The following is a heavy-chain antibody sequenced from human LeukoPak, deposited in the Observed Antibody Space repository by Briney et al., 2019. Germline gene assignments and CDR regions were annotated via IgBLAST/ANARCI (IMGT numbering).Heavy chain of an antibody. V-gene: IGHV4-59*01. CDR1: GGSISSYY. D-gene: IGHD3-10*01. Sequence: SETLSLTCTVSGGSISSYYWSWIRQPPGKGLEWIGYISYSGSTNYNPSFKSRVTISVDTSKNQFSLKLSPVTAADTAVYYCASSGYWGQGTLVTVSP. CDR3: ASSGY. J-gene: IGHJ4*02. CDR2: ISYSGST.